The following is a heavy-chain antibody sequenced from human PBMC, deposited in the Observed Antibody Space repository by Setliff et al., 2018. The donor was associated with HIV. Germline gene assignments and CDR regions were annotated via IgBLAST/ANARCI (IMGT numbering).Heavy chain of an antibody. J-gene: IGHJ4*02. CDR3: ARGRGSSSSWPIDY. CDR1: GGSISGYY. Sequence: SETLSLTCTVSGGSISGYYWSWIRQPAGKGLEWIGRIYTSGSTNYNPSLKSRVTMSIDTSKNQFSLKLSSVTAADTAVYFCARGRGSSSSWPIDYWGQGTLVTVSS. V-gene: IGHV4-4*07. CDR2: IYTSGST. D-gene: IGHD6-13*01.